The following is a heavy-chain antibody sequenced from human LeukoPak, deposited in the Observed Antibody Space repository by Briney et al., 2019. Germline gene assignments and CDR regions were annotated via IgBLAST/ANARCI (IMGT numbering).Heavy chain of an antibody. CDR3: ARQVDTATAMYYFDY. CDR2: IYYSGST. D-gene: IGHD5-18*01. V-gene: IGHV4-39*01. CDR1: GGSISSSSYY. J-gene: IGHJ4*02. Sequence: NPSETLSLTCTVSGGSISSSSYYWGWIRQPPGKGLEWIGSIYYSGSTYYNPSLKSRVTISVDTSKNQFPLKLSSVTAADTAVYYCARQVDTATAMYYFDYWGQGTLVTVSS.